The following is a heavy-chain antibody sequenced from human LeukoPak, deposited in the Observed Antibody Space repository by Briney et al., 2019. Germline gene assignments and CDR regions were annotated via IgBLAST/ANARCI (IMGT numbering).Heavy chain of an antibody. CDR2: VSVGGGTI. V-gene: IGHV3-48*03. CDR3: ARGGVSGRWYFDY. Sequence: PGGSLRLSCAASGFTFSSYEMNWVRQAPGKGLEWVSCVSVGGGTIYYADSVKGRFTISRNNAENSLYLQMNSLRAEDTAVYYCARGGVSGRWYFDYWGQGTLVTVSS. D-gene: IGHD2-15*01. CDR1: GFTFSSYE. J-gene: IGHJ4*02.